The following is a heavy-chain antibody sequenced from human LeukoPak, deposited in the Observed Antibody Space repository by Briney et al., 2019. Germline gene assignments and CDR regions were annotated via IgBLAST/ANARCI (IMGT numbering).Heavy chain of an antibody. CDR2: NSGSGGRT. CDR3: AKDLLAATIDYYFDY. Sequence: PGGSLRLSCAASGGTFSSNAMSWFRHAPGEGLLWVSVNSGSGGRTYYADSVKGRFTISSDNSKNTLYVQMNSLRAEDTAVYYCAKDLLAATIDYYFDYWGQGTLVTVSS. CDR1: GGTFSSNA. V-gene: IGHV3-23*01. J-gene: IGHJ4*02. D-gene: IGHD5-12*01.